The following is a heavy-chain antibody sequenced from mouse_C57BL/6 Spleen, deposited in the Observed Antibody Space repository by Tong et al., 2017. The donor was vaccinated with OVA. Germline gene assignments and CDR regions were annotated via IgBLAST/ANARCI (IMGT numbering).Heavy chain of an antibody. D-gene: IGHD2-4*01. Sequence: EVQLQESGGGLVQPGESLKLSCESNEYEFPSHDMSWVRKTPEKRLELVAAINSDGGSTYYPDTMERRFIISRDNTKKTLYLQMSSLKSEDTAMYYCARLDDYYYAMDYWGQGTSVTVSS. J-gene: IGHJ4*01. CDR2: INSDGGST. CDR3: ARLDDYYYAMDY. CDR1: EYEFPSHD. V-gene: IGHV5-2*01.